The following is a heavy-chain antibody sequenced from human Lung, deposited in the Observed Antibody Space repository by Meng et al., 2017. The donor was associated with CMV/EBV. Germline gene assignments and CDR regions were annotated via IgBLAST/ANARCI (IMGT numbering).Heavy chain of an antibody. CDR1: GFTFSSYW. D-gene: IGHD3-22*01. CDR2: IKEDGSEK. CDR3: AKDPNPHYYDSSGLDY. J-gene: IGHJ4*02. Sequence: GGSXRLXXAASGFTFSSYWMNWVRQAPGKGLEWVANIKEDGSEKHYVASVKGRFTISRDNSKNTLYLQMNSLRAEDTAVYYCAKDPNPHYYDSSGLDYWGQGXLVTVSS. V-gene: IGHV3-7*01.